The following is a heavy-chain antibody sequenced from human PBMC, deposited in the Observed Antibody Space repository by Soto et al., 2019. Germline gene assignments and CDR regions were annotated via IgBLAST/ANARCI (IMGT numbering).Heavy chain of an antibody. D-gene: IGHD5-12*01. V-gene: IGHV1-18*01. CDR1: GYTFTSYG. Sequence: GASVKVSCKASGYTFTSYGISWVRQAPGQGLEWMGWISAYNGNTNYAQKLQGRVTMTTDTSTSTAYMELRSLRSDDTAVYYCARESEWLEDNWFDPWGQGTLVTVSS. CDR3: ARESEWLEDNWFDP. CDR2: ISAYNGNT. J-gene: IGHJ5*02.